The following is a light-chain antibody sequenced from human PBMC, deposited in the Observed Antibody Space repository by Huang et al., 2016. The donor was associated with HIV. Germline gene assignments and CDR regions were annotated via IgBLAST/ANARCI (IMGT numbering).Light chain of an antibody. J-gene: IGKJ5*01. CDR2: AAS. V-gene: IGKV1-39*01. Sequence: DIQMTHSPSSLSASVGDTVTITCRASQSISNYLNWYQQKPGKDPNLLVYAASSLQSGVPSRFSGSGSGTDFTLTISSLQPEDFATYYCQQSYNTPLTFGQGTRLEIK. CDR1: QSISNY. CDR3: QQSYNTPLT.